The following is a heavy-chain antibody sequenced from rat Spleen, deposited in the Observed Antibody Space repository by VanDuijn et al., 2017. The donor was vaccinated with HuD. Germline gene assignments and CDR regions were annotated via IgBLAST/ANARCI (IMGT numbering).Heavy chain of an antibody. CDR2: ITNTGGST. CDR1: GFTFNNYW. Sequence: EVQLVESGGGLVQPGRSLKLSCVASGFTFNNYWMTWIRQAPGKGLEWVASITNTGGSTYYPDSVKGRFTISRDNAKSTLYLQMNSLRYEDTATYYSTRAAYDGYNPGVMDAWGQGASVTVSS. V-gene: IGHV5-31*01. J-gene: IGHJ4*01. D-gene: IGHD1-9*01. CDR3: TRAAYDGYNPGVMDA.